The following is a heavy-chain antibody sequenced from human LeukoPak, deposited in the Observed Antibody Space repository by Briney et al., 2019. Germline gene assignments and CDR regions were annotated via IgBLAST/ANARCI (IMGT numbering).Heavy chain of an antibody. D-gene: IGHD6-13*01. Sequence: WASVKVFCKASGYTFTGYYMHWVRQAPGQGLEWMGWINPNSGGAKYAQNFQGRVIMTTDTSISTAYMELTSLRSDDTAVYYCARSSPPTYYHFYYYMDVWGKGSTVTVSS. CDR3: ARSSPPTYYHFYYYMDV. CDR2: INPNSGGA. J-gene: IGHJ6*03. V-gene: IGHV1-2*02. CDR1: GYTFTGYY.